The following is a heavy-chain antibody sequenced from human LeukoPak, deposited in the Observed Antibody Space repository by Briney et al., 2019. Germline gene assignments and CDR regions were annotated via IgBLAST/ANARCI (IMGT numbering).Heavy chain of an antibody. CDR3: AKDETTLRYYDSSGYYPDY. Sequence: GGSLRLSCAASGFTFSSYGMHWVRQAPGKGLEWVAFIRYDGSNKYYADSVKGRFTISRDNSKNTLYLQMNSLRAEDTAVYYCAKDETTLRYYDSSGYYPDYWGQGTLVTASS. J-gene: IGHJ4*02. D-gene: IGHD3-22*01. CDR1: GFTFSSYG. V-gene: IGHV3-30*02. CDR2: IRYDGSNK.